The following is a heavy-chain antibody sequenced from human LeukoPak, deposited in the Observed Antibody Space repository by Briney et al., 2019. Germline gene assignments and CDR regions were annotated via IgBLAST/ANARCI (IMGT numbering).Heavy chain of an antibody. CDR2: ISDSGGRT. J-gene: IGHJ4*02. D-gene: IGHD6-13*01. Sequence: GGSLRLSCAVSGFTFSNYALSWVRQAPGKGLGWVSSISDSGGRTFYADSVKGRFTISRDSSKKTLYLQMNSLRAEDTAVYYCAREGSSSWPFDYWGQGTLVTVSS. V-gene: IGHV3-23*01. CDR1: GFTFSNYA. CDR3: AREGSSSWPFDY.